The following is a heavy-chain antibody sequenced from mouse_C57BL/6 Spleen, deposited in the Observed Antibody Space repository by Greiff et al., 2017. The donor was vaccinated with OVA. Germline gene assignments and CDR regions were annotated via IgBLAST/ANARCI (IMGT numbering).Heavy chain of an antibody. CDR3: ASHYYYGSSYVGFGAMDY. V-gene: IGHV5-4*03. CDR2: ISDGGSYT. J-gene: IGHJ4*01. Sequence: EVKLMESGGGLVKPGGSLKLSCAASGFTFSSYAMSWVRQTPEKRLEWVATISDGGSYTYYPDNVKGRFTISRDNAKNNLYLQMSHLKSEDTAMYYCASHYYYGSSYVGFGAMDYWGQGTSVTVSS. D-gene: IGHD1-1*01. CDR1: GFTFSSYA.